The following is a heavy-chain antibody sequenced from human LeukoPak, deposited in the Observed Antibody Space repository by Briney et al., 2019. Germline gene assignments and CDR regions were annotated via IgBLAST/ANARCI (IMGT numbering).Heavy chain of an antibody. CDR2: INHSGIT. CDR1: GGSFSGYF. D-gene: IGHD2/OR15-2a*01. Sequence: SETLSLTCAVYGGSFSGYFWSWIRQPPGKGLEWIGEINHSGITYYNPSLKGRVTISVDTSKNQFSLMVTSVTAADTAVYYCASGQYRRDYWGQGTLVTVSS. CDR3: ASGQYRRDY. J-gene: IGHJ4*02. V-gene: IGHV4-34*01.